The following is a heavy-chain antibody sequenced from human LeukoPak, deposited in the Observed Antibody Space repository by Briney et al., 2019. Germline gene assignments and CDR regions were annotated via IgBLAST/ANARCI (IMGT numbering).Heavy chain of an antibody. CDR3: ARGPQYSSSAKNAFDI. J-gene: IGHJ3*02. CDR2: ISSSSYI. Sequence: GGSLRLSCAASGFTFSSYSMNWVRQAPGKGLEWVSSISSSSYIYYADSVKGRFTISGDNAKNSLYLQMNSLRAEDTAVYYCARGPQYSSSAKNAFDIWGQGTMVTVSS. D-gene: IGHD6-13*01. V-gene: IGHV3-21*01. CDR1: GFTFSSYS.